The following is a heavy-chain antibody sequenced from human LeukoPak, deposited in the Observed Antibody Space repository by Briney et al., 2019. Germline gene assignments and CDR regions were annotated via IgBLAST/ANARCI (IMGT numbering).Heavy chain of an antibody. Sequence: GASVKVSCKASGYTFTDYYIHWVRQAPGQGLEWMGWINPADGGTKFAQNFQVRVTMTSDTSISTAYMELSSLRSDDTAVYYCAREKIGCGYDQDLDYWGQGTMVTVSS. CDR2: INPADGGT. CDR1: GYTFTDYY. V-gene: IGHV1-2*02. D-gene: IGHD5-12*01. CDR3: AREKIGCGYDQDLDY. J-gene: IGHJ4*02.